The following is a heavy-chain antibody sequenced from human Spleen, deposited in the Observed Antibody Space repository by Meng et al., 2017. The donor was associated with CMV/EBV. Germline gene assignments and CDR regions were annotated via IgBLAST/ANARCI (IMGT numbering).Heavy chain of an antibody. CDR1: GFNFRTYD. CDR3: ARDSGTGLD. CDR2: IYYSGST. Sequence: ESLKISCAASGFNFRTYDMDWVRQPPGKGLEWIGYIYYSGSTNYNPSLKSRVTISVDTSKNQFSLKLSSVTAADTAVYYCARDSGTGLDWGQGTLVTVSS. V-gene: IGHV4-59*01. D-gene: IGHD1-7*01. J-gene: IGHJ4*02.